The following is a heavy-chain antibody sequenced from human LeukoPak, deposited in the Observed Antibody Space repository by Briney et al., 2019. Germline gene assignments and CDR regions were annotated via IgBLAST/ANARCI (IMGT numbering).Heavy chain of an antibody. D-gene: IGHD6-13*01. CDR3: ARANNSSRHN. V-gene: IGHV3-7*01. CDR1: GFTFSSNW. CDR2: IKPDGGAE. J-gene: IGHJ4*02. Sequence: GGSLRLSCATSGFTFSSNWMSWVRHAPGRGLDWVANIKPDGGAEYYAASVKGRFTVSRDNAKNSLYLQMNSLRVEDTAVYYCARANNSSRHNWGQGTLVTVSS.